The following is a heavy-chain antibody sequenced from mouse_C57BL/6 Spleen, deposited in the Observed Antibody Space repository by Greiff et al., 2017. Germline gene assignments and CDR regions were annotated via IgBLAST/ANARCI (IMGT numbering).Heavy chain of an antibody. CDR1: GYTFTSYW. CDR2: IDPSDSET. CDR3: ARKGYYGYFDY. V-gene: IGHV1-52*01. D-gene: IGHD1-1*01. Sequence: QVQLQQPGAELVRPGSSVKLSCKASGYTFTSYWMHWVKQRPIQGLEWIGNIDPSDSETHYNQKFKDKATLTVDKSSSTAYMQLSSVTSEDSAVYYCARKGYYGYFDYGGQGTALTVSS. J-gene: IGHJ2*01.